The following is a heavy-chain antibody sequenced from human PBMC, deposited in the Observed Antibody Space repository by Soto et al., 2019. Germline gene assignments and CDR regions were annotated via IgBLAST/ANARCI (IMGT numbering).Heavy chain of an antibody. V-gene: IGHV4-34*01. CDR1: GGSFSGYY. Sequence: QVQLQQWGAGLLKPSETLSLTCAVYGGSFSGYYWSWIRQPPGKGLEWIGEINHSGSTNYNPSLKSRVTISVDTSKNQFSLKLSSVTAADTAVYYCARVNPSGHCYYWGQGTLVTVSS. J-gene: IGHJ4*02. CDR3: ARVNPSGHCYY. CDR2: INHSGST. D-gene: IGHD6-25*01.